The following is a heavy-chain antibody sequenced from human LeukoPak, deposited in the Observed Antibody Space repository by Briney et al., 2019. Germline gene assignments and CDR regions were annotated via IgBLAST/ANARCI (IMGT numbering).Heavy chain of an antibody. J-gene: IGHJ5*02. CDR3: ARGTDFWTRWFDP. CDR2: TYYRSKWYI. V-gene: IGHV6-1*01. D-gene: IGHD3/OR15-3a*01. Sequence: SQTLSLTCAISGDRVSGNTIAWTWVRQSPSRGLEWLGRTYYRSKWYIDYAVSVRSRIIINSDTSKNQLSLQLNSVTAADTAVYYCARGTDFWTRWFDPWGQGTLVTVSS. CDR1: GDRVSGNTIA.